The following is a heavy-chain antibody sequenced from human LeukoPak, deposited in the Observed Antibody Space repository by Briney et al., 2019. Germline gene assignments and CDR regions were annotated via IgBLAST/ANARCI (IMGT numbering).Heavy chain of an antibody. Sequence: ASVKVSCKASGYTFTSYGISWVRQAPGQGLEWMGWISAYNGNTNYAQKLQGRVTMTTDTSTSTAYMELRSLRSDDTAVYYCARDRAWFGELPSQLWGQGTLVTVCS. J-gene: IGHJ4*02. CDR2: ISAYNGNT. V-gene: IGHV1-18*04. CDR3: ARDRAWFGELPSQL. CDR1: GYTFTSYG. D-gene: IGHD3-10*01.